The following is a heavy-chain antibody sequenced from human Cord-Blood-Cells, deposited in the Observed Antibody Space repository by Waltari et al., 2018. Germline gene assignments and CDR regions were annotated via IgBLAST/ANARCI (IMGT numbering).Heavy chain of an antibody. J-gene: IGHJ3*02. Sequence: QVQLVESGGGVVQPGRSLRLSCAASGFTFSSYGMHWVRQAPGKGLEWVAVISYEGSNKYYADSVKGRFTISRDNSKNTLYLQMNSLRAEDTAVYYCAKSGEDAFDIWGQGTMVTVSS. CDR2: ISYEGSNK. V-gene: IGHV3-30*18. CDR3: AKSGEDAFDI. D-gene: IGHD3-10*01. CDR1: GFTFSSYG.